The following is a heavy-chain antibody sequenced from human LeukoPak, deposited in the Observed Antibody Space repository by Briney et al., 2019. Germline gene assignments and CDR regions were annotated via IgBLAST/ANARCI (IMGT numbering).Heavy chain of an antibody. V-gene: IGHV3-11*01. CDR2: ISSSGSTI. Sequence: PGGSLRLSCAASGFTFSDYYMSWIRQPPGKGLEWVSYISSSGSTIYYTDSVKGRFTTSRDGAKNSLYLQMNSLRAEDTAVYYCARDLVGATTDAFDIWGQGTMVTVSS. CDR1: GFTFSDYY. CDR3: ARDLVGATTDAFDI. D-gene: IGHD1-26*01. J-gene: IGHJ3*02.